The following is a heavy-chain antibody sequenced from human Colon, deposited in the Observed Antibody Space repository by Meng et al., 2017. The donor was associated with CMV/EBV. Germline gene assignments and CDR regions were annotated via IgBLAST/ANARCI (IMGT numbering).Heavy chain of an antibody. CDR2: IRSKPNSYAT. CDR3: TRHRRDYGDYEYYFDY. CDR1: TFSGSA. J-gene: IGHJ4*02. V-gene: IGHV3-73*01. D-gene: IGHD4-17*01. Sequence: TFSGSAMHWVRQASGKGLEWVGRIRSKPNSYATAYAASVKGRFTISRDDSKNTAYLQMNSLKTEDTAVYYCTRHRRDYGDYEYYFDYWGPGTLVTVSS.